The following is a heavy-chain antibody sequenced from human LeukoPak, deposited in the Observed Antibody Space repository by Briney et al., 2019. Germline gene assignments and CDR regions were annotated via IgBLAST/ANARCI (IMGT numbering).Heavy chain of an antibody. D-gene: IGHD3-22*01. Sequence: ASVKVSCKASGGTFSSYAISWVRQAPGQGLVWMGGIIPIFGTANYAQKFQGRVTITTDESTSTAYMELSSLRSEDTAVYYCARSGYYDSSEHAFDIWGQGTMVTVSS. J-gene: IGHJ3*02. CDR2: IIPIFGTA. CDR3: ARSGYYDSSEHAFDI. V-gene: IGHV1-69*05. CDR1: GGTFSSYA.